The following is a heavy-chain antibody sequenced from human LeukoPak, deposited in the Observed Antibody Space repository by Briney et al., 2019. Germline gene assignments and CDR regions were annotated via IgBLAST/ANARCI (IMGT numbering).Heavy chain of an antibody. CDR3: ARGIYYYDSNGVLDY. CDR1: GYTFTSYG. Sequence: GASVKVSCKASGYTFTSYGISWVRQAPGQGLEWMGWVSGDNDDRNHAQKFQGRVTVTTDTSTSTAYMELRSLRSDDTAVYYCARGIYYYDSNGVLDYWGQGTLVTVSS. J-gene: IGHJ4*02. CDR2: VSGDNDDR. V-gene: IGHV1-18*01. D-gene: IGHD3-22*01.